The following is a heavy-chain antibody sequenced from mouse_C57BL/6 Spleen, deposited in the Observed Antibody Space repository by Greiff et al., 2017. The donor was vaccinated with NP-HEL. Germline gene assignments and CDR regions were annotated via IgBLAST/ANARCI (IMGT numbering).Heavy chain of an antibody. CDR2: IWTGGGT. CDR3: ARGRYGSCYHYFDY. CDR1: GFSLTSYA. J-gene: IGHJ2*01. Sequence: VHLVESGPGLVAPSQSLSITCTVSGFSLTSYAISWVRQPPGKGLEWLGVIWTGGGTNYNSALKSRLSISKDNSKSQVFLKMNSLQTDDTARYYCARGRYGSCYHYFDYWGQGTTLTVSS. D-gene: IGHD1-1*01. V-gene: IGHV2-9-1*01.